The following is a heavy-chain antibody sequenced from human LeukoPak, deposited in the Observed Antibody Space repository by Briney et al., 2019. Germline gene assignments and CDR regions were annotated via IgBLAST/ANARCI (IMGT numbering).Heavy chain of an antibody. CDR1: GFTFRSYS. J-gene: IGHJ4*02. CDR3: AREGIQLWLFFDY. CDR2: ISKSSDTI. D-gene: IGHD5-18*01. V-gene: IGHV3-48*02. Sequence: GGSLRLSCAASGFTFRSYSMNWVRQAPGKGLERVSYISKSSDTIKYADSVKGRFTISRDNAKNSLYLQMNSLRDEDTAVYYCAREGIQLWLFFDYWGQGTLVTVSS.